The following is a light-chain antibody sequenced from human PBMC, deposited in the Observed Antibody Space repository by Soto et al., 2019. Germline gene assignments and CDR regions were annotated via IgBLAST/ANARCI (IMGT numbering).Light chain of an antibody. Sequence: EIVLTQSPGTLSLSPGERATLSCRASQSVSSSYLAWYQQKPGQAPRLLIYGASSRATGIPDRFSGSGSGTAFTLTISRLEPEVYAVYFCEQYDISPLTFGGGTNVEIK. J-gene: IGKJ4*01. CDR3: EQYDISPLT. CDR2: GAS. CDR1: QSVSSSY. V-gene: IGKV3-20*01.